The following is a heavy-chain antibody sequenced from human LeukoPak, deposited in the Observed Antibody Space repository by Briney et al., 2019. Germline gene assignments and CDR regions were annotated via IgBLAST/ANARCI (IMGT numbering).Heavy chain of an antibody. Sequence: SETLSLTCTVSGGSISSYYWSWIRQPPGKGLEWIGYIYYSGSTNYNPSLKSRVTISVDTSKNQFSLKLSSVTAADTAVYYCARARDSRYFDWLGWFDPWGQGTLVTVSS. J-gene: IGHJ5*02. CDR1: GGSISSYY. D-gene: IGHD3-9*01. CDR3: ARARDSRYFDWLGWFDP. V-gene: IGHV4-59*01. CDR2: IYYSGST.